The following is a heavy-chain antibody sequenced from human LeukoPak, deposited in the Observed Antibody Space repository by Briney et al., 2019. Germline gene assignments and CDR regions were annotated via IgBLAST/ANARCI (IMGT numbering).Heavy chain of an antibody. CDR3: ARESPGYSSSYNWFDP. V-gene: IGHV4-59*01. D-gene: IGHD6-13*01. CDR2: IYYSGST. CDR1: GGSISSYY. Sequence: ASETLSLTCTVSGGSISSYYWSWIRQPPGKGLEWIGYIYYSGSTNYNPSLKSRVTISVDTSKNQFSLKLSSVTAADTAVYYCARESPGYSSSYNWFDPWGQGTLVTVSS. J-gene: IGHJ5*02.